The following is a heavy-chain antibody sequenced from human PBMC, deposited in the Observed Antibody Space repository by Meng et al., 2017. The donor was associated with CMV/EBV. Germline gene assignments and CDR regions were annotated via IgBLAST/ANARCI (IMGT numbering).Heavy chain of an antibody. V-gene: IGHV4-61*01. D-gene: IGHD2-15*01. CDR2: IYYSGST. CDR1: GGSVSSGSYY. Sequence: SETLSLTCTVSGGSVSSGSYYWSWIRQPPGKGLEWIGYIYYSGSTNYNPSLKSRVTISVDTSKNQFSLKLSSVTAVDTAVYYCARGYCSGGSCYRGYYYGMDVWGQGTTVTVSS. CDR3: ARGYCSGGSCYRGYYYGMDV. J-gene: IGHJ6*02.